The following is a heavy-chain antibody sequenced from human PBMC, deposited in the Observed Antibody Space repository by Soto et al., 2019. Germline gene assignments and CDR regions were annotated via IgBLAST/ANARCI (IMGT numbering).Heavy chain of an antibody. J-gene: IGHJ4*02. Sequence: ASVKVSCKASGYTFTSYGISWVRQAPGQGLEWMGWISAYNGNTNYAQKLQGRVTMTTDTSTSTAYMELRSLRSDDTAVYYCARDFCSSTSCYAKGNYFDYWGQGTLVTVSS. CDR1: GYTFTSYG. V-gene: IGHV1-18*01. CDR3: ARDFCSSTSCYAKGNYFDY. D-gene: IGHD2-2*01. CDR2: ISAYNGNT.